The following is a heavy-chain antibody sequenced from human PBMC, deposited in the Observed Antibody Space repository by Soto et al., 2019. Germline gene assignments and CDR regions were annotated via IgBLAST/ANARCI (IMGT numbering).Heavy chain of an antibody. Sequence: GGSLRLTCKVSGCSLSYSVRHWVRHASGKGLEWVGHIRDKANHYATAYAASVKGRFVISRDDSQNTAYLQMSSLKADDTAVYYCTRPPSGSYGDDFDYWGQGTLVTGSS. V-gene: IGHV3-73*01. CDR1: GCSLSYSV. J-gene: IGHJ4*02. D-gene: IGHD1-26*01. CDR3: TRPPSGSYGDDFDY. CDR2: IRDKANHYAT.